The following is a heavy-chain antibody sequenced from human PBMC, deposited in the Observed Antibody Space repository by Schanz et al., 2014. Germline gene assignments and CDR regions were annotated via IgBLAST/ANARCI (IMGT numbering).Heavy chain of an antibody. V-gene: IGHV1-18*01. CDR2: ISAYNGNT. CDR1: GYTFSSYG. CDR3: ARDNLVSSSWYNYYGMDV. Sequence: QVQLVQSGAEVKKPGASVKVSCKASGYTFSSYGISWVRQAPGQGLEWMGWISAYNGNTNYAQKLKGRVTITSDTSTSTAYMEMRCLRSDATAVYYCARDNLVSSSWYNYYGMDVWGQGTTVTVSS. D-gene: IGHD6-13*01. J-gene: IGHJ6*02.